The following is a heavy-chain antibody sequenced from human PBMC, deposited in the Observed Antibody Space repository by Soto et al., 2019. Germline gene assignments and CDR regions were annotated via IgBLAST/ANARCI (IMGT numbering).Heavy chain of an antibody. CDR3: AKGGGCSGGSCYSAKGGYYFDY. CDR2: ISYDGSNK. D-gene: IGHD2-15*01. Sequence: QVQLVESGGGVVQPGRSLRLSCAASGFTFSSYGMHWVRQAPGKGLEWVAVISYDGSNKYYADSVKGRFTISRDNSKYTLYLQMNSLRAEDTAVYYCAKGGGCSGGSCYSAKGGYYFDYWGQGTLVTVSS. CDR1: GFTFSSYG. J-gene: IGHJ4*02. V-gene: IGHV3-30*18.